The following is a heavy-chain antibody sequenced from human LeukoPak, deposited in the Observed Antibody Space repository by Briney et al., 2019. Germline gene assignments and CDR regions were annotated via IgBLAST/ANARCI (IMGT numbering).Heavy chain of an antibody. D-gene: IGHD6-19*01. Sequence: GGSLRLSCPASGFIFTNYFMSWVRQAPGKGLESVANIKQDGSEKYYVDSVKGRFTISRDSAKNSVHLQMNSLRVEDTAVYYCASVAGPYYYHYYGMDVWGQGTAVTVSS. CDR3: ASVAGPYYYHYYGMDV. V-gene: IGHV3-7*03. CDR2: IKQDGSEK. CDR1: GFIFTNYF. J-gene: IGHJ6*02.